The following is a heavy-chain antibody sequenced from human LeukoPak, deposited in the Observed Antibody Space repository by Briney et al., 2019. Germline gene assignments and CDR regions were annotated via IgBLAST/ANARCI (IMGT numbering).Heavy chain of an antibody. V-gene: IGHV3-64*04. Sequence: GGSLRLSCSASGFTFRTYAIHWVRQASGKGLEYVSTIGSSGDRTYYADSVKGRFAISRDNSKNTLYLQRNSLRAEDTAVYYCATTSAFDIWGQGTMVTVSS. CDR2: IGSSGDRT. J-gene: IGHJ3*02. CDR3: ATTSAFDI. CDR1: GFTFRTYA.